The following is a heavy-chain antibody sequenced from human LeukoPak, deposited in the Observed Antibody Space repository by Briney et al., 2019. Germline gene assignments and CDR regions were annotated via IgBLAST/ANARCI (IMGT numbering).Heavy chain of an antibody. CDR2: IYSGGST. Sequence: PGGSLRLSCAASGFTVSSNYMSWVRQAPGKGLEWVSVIYSGGSTYYADSVKGRFTISRDNSKNTLYLQMNSLRAEDTAVYYCAKVRPENRFGLDYWGQGTLVTVSS. D-gene: IGHD3-16*01. J-gene: IGHJ4*02. CDR1: GFTVSSNY. V-gene: IGHV3-53*01. CDR3: AKVRPENRFGLDY.